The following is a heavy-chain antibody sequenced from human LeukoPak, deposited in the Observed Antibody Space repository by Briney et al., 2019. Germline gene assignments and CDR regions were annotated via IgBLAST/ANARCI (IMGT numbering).Heavy chain of an antibody. CDR3: ARGGYGDYLYFDY. D-gene: IGHD4-17*01. CDR2: IYYSGST. J-gene: IGHJ4*02. Sequence: SETLSLTCTVSGGSISSGGYCWSWIRQHPGMGLEWIGYIYYSGSTYYNPSLKSRVTISVDTTKNQCSLKLSSVTAADTAVYYCARGGYGDYLYFDYWGQGTLVTVSS. V-gene: IGHV4-31*03. CDR1: GGSISSGGYC.